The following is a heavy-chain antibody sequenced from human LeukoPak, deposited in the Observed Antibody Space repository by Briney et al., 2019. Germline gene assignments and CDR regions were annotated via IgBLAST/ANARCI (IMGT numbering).Heavy chain of an antibody. J-gene: IGHJ6*03. CDR1: GYTFTGYY. CDR2: INTNTGNP. D-gene: IGHD1-26*01. V-gene: IGHV7-4-1*02. CDR3: AREAESGSYYYYYYMDV. Sequence: ASVKVSCKASGYTFTGYYMHWVRQAPGQGLEWMGWINTNTGNPTYAQGFTGRFVFSLDTSVSTAYLQISSLKAEDTAVYYCAREAESGSYYYYYYMDVWGKGTTVTVSS.